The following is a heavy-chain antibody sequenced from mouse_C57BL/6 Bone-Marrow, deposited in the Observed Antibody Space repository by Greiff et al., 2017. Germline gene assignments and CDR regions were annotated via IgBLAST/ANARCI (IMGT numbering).Heavy chain of an antibody. CDR2: IDPENGDT. CDR3: TTLIFFDV. J-gene: IGHJ1*03. V-gene: IGHV14-4*01. D-gene: IGHD1-1*01. CDR1: GFNIKDDY. Sequence: VQLQQSRAELVRPGASVKLSCTASGFNIKDDYMHWVKQRPEQGLEWIGWIDPENGDTEYASKFQGKATITADTSSNTAYLQLSSLTSEDTAVYYCTTLIFFDVWGTGTTVTVSS.